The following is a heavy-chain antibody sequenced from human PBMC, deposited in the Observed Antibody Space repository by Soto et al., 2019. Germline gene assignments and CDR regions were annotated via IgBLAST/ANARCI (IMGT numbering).Heavy chain of an antibody. CDR3: ARDLLPGQWLIQPVGY. CDR2: INAGNGNT. CDR1: GYTFTSYA. D-gene: IGHD6-19*01. V-gene: IGHV1-3*01. J-gene: IGHJ4*02. Sequence: GASVKLSCKASGYTFTSYAMHWVRQAPGQRLEWMGWINAGNGNTKYSQKFQGRVTITRDTSASTAYMELSSLRSEDTAVYYCARDLLPGQWLIQPVGYWGRGSPVLVSS.